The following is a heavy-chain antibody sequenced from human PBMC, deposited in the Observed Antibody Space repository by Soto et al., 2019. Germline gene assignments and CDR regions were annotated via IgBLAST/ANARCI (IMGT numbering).Heavy chain of an antibody. D-gene: IGHD3-22*01. Sequence: QVQLVQSGAEVKKPGSSVKVSCKASAGTFSSYAISWVRQAPGQGLERMGGIIPIFGTANYAENFQGRVTNTADKSTSTAYMELSSLRSEDTAVYYCATSDSSGYPINSFDYWGQGTLVTVSS. J-gene: IGHJ4*02. CDR2: IIPIFGTA. CDR3: ATSDSSGYPINSFDY. CDR1: AGTFSSYA. V-gene: IGHV1-69*06.